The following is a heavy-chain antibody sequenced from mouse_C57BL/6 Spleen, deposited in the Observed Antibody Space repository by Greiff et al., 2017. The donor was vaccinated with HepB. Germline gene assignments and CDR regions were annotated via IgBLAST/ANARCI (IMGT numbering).Heavy chain of an antibody. J-gene: IGHJ2*01. CDR1: GFTFSDYG. D-gene: IGHD1-1*01. CDR2: ISSGSSTI. CDR3: ARGVYYYGYFDY. V-gene: IGHV5-17*01. Sequence: EVMLVESGGGLVKPGGSLKLSCAASGFTFSDYGMHWVRQAPEKGLEWVAYISSGSSTIYYADTVKGRFTISRDNAKNTLFLQMTSLRSEDTAMYYCARGVYYYGYFDYWGQGTTLTVSS.